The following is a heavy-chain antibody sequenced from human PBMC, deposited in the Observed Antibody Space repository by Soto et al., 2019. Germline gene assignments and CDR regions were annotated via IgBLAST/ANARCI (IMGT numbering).Heavy chain of an antibody. CDR1: GYSFTSYW. V-gene: IGHV5-51*01. CDR2: IYPGDSDT. CDR3: ARADFDYGYFDLSRRYYYGMDV. D-gene: IGHD4-17*01. J-gene: IGHJ6*02. Sequence: PGESLKISCKGSGYSFTSYWIGWVRQMPGKGLEWMGIIYPGDSDTRYSPSFQGQVTISADKSISTAYLQWSSLKASDTAMYYCARADFDYGYFDLSRRYYYGMDVWGQGATVPVSS.